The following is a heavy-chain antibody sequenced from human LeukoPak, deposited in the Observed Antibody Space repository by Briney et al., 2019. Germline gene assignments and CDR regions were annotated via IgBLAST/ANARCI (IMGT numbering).Heavy chain of an antibody. V-gene: IGHV1-24*01. Sequence: ASVKVSCKVSGYTLTELSMHWVRQAPGKGLEWMGGFDPEDGETIYAQKFQGRVTMTEDTSTDTAYMELSSLRSEDTAVYYCATGPKGGDYYYYYGMDVWGQGTTVTVS. D-gene: IGHD3-16*01. CDR1: GYTLTELS. CDR3: ATGPKGGDYYYYYGMDV. CDR2: FDPEDGET. J-gene: IGHJ6*02.